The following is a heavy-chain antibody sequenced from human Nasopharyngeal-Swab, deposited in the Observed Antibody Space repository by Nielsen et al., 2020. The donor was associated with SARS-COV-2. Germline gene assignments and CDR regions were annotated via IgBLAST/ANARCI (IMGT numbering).Heavy chain of an antibody. J-gene: IGHJ6*03. D-gene: IGHD1-26*01. CDR3: ARGPGGYGGNYYYYYMDV. Sequence: SETLSLTCAVYGGSFSGYYWSWIRQPPGKGLEWIGEINHSGSTNYNPSLKSRVTISIDTSKNQFSLKLNSVTAADTAVYYCARGPGGYGGNYYYYYMDVWGKGTTVTVSS. CDR1: GGSFSGYY. V-gene: IGHV4-34*01. CDR2: INHSGST.